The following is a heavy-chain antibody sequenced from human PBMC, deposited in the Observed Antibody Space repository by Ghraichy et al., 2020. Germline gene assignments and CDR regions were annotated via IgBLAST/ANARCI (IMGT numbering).Heavy chain of an antibody. Sequence: SQTLSLTCSVSGFAVNSIYYWGWVRQPPGKGLEWIASISHTGDTYHRPSLRSRVTIAVDTSKNNVSLRLSSVTAADTAVYFCARRCPGGPYHAFDIWGQGTMVTVSS. D-gene: IGHD2-15*01. CDR1: GFAVNSIYY. CDR3: ARRCPGGPYHAFDI. CDR2: ISHTGDT. J-gene: IGHJ3*02. V-gene: IGHV4-38-2*02.